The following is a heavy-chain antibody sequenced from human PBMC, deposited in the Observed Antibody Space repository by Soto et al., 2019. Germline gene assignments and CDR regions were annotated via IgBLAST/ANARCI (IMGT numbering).Heavy chain of an antibody. J-gene: IGHJ4*02. CDR3: NRGSEYDFWSGYL. CDR2: IVPMFGTS. V-gene: IGHV1-69*06. Sequence: QERLVQSGAEVRKPGSSVKVSCKVTGGTSTRYAINWVRQAPGQGLEWMGGIVPMFGTSKYAQKFQGRVTITADTSTNIDYMELRSLRSEDTAVYYWNRGSEYDFWSGYLWGQGTLVSVSS. D-gene: IGHD3-3*01. CDR1: GGTSTRYA.